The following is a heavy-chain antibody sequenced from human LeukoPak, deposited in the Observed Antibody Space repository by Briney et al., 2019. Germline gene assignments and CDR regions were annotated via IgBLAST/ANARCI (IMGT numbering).Heavy chain of an antibody. CDR3: ASIGGGSGYYYEYYFDY. CDR1: GGSISSYY. V-gene: IGHV4-59*08. Sequence: PSETLSLTCTASGGSISSYYWSWIRQPPGKGLEGIGYIYYSGSTNYNPSLKSRVTISVDTSKNQFSLKLSSVTAADTAVYYCASIGGGSGYYYEYYFDYWGQGTLVTVSS. CDR2: IYYSGST. J-gene: IGHJ4*02. D-gene: IGHD3-22*01.